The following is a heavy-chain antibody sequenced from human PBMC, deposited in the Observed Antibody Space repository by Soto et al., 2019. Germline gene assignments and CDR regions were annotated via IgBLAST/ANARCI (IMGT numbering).Heavy chain of an antibody. CDR2: ISYDGSNK. Sequence: QVQLVESGGGVVQPGRSLRRSCAASGFTFSSYGMHWVRQAPGKGLEWVAVISYDGSNKYYADSVKGRFTISRDNSKNTLYLQMNSLRAEDTAVYYCAKARYSSGGDCMDFGGQGTTVTVSS. V-gene: IGHV3-30*18. CDR3: AKARYSSGGDCMDF. J-gene: IGHJ6*02. CDR1: GFTFSSYG. D-gene: IGHD6-19*01.